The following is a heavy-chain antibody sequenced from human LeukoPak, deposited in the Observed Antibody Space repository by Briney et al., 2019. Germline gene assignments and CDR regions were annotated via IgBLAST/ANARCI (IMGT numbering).Heavy chain of an antibody. D-gene: IGHD3-22*01. Sequence: GGSLRLSCAASGFTFSSYAMSWVRQAPGKGLERVSAISGSGGSTYYADSVKGRFTTSRDNSKNTLYLQMNSLRAEDTAVYYCAKDGITMIVVVNDAFDIWGQGTMVTVSS. V-gene: IGHV3-23*01. CDR2: ISGSGGST. J-gene: IGHJ3*02. CDR3: AKDGITMIVVVNDAFDI. CDR1: GFTFSSYA.